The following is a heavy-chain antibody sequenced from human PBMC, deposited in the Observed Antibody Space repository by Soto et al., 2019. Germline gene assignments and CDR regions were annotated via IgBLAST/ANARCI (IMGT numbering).Heavy chain of an antibody. CDR3: AREGGGETARGYNWFDP. Sequence: QVQLVQSGAEVKKPGASVKVSCKASGYTFTNYAIHWLRQAPGQRLEWMGWINAGNGHTKYSQKLQGRVTVSTDTSASTADMEVSSGRSEDSAGYYCAREGGGETARGYNWFDPGGKETRVIVSS. CDR1: GYTFTNYA. V-gene: IGHV1-3*01. CDR2: INAGNGHT. J-gene: IGHJ5*02. D-gene: IGHD4-17*01.